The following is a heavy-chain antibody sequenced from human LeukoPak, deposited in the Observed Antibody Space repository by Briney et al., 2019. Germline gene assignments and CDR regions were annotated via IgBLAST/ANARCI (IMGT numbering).Heavy chain of an antibody. CDR2: IKTKTNGGTA. Sequence: GGSLRLSCAASGFTFSNAWMSWVRRAPGKGLEWVGRIKTKTNGGTADYTPPVKGRFTISRDDSKNTLYLQMNSLKSDDTAVYYCARGKSGYCSGGSCRHYFDYWGQGTLVTVSS. CDR1: GFTFSNAW. J-gene: IGHJ4*02. CDR3: ARGKSGYCSGGSCRHYFDY. D-gene: IGHD2-15*01. V-gene: IGHV3-15*01.